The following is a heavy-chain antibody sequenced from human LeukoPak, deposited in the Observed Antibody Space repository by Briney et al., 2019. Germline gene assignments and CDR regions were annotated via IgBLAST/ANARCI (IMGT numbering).Heavy chain of an antibody. CDR1: GYTLKDYY. D-gene: IGHD2-2*01. V-gene: IGHV1-2*04. J-gene: IGHJ4*02. CDR2: INPYSGGT. Sequence: ASVKVPCKASGYTLKDYYMLWVRQAPGQGLEWMGWINPYSGGTYSAQKFQGWVTMTRDTSISTAYMELSRLTSDDTAVYYCARANALHCSSTSCLFDYWGQGTLVTVSS. CDR3: ARANALHCSSTSCLFDY.